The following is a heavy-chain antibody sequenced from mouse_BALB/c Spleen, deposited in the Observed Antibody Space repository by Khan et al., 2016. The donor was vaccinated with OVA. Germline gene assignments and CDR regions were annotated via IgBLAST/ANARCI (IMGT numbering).Heavy chain of an antibody. Sequence: EGELVESGGGLVQPGGSRKLSCAASGFTFSDYGMAWVRQAPGKGPEWVAFISDLAYTIYYGDAVTGRFTISRENAKNTLYLEMSSLRSEDTAIYYCARGGGTAPFAYWGLGTLVTVSA. CDR3: ARGGGTAPFAY. CDR2: ISDLAYTI. V-gene: IGHV5-15*02. J-gene: IGHJ3*01. CDR1: GFTFSDYG. D-gene: IGHD1-2*01.